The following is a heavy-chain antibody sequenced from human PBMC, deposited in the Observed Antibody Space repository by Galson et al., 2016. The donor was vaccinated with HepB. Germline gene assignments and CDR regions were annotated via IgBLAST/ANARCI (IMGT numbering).Heavy chain of an antibody. J-gene: IGHJ5*02. D-gene: IGHD2-21*02. V-gene: IGHV3-23*01. CDR1: GFTFSGSA. CDR3: AKGGDYDA. Sequence: SLRLSCAASGFTFSGSAMSWVRQAPGKGLEWVSAIVPGGDSTYYADSVTALFIVSRDNSQNTLYLQMNSLRADDTAVYYCAKGGDYDAWGQGTLVIVSS. CDR2: IVPGGDST.